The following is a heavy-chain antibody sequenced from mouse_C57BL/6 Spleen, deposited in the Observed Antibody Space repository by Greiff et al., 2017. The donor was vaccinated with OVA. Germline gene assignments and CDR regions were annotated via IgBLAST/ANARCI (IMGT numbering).Heavy chain of an antibody. CDR3: ARRHYSNYWYFDV. D-gene: IGHD2-5*01. Sequence: VQLQQSGPELVKPGASVKISCKASGYTFTDYYINWVKQRPGQGLEWIGWIFPGSGSTYYNEKFKGKATLTVDKSSSTAYMLLSSLTSEDSAVYFCARRHYSNYWYFDVWGTGTTVTVSS. J-gene: IGHJ1*03. CDR1: GYTFTDYY. V-gene: IGHV1-75*01. CDR2: IFPGSGST.